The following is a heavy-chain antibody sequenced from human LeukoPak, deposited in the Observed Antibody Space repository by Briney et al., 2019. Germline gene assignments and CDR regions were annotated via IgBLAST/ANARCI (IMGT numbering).Heavy chain of an antibody. CDR2: ISWNSGSI. Sequence: PGRSLRLSCAASGFTFDDYAMHWVRQAPGKGLEWVSGISWNSGSIGYADSVKGRFTISRDNAKNSLYLQMNSLRAEDTALYYCAKDIRQYYYYYYMDVWGKGTTVTVSS. V-gene: IGHV3-9*01. CDR3: AKDIRQYYYYYYMDV. J-gene: IGHJ6*03. CDR1: GFTFDDYA.